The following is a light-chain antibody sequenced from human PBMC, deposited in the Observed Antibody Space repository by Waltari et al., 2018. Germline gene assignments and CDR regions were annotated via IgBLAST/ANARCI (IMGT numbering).Light chain of an antibody. J-gene: IGKJ4*01. CDR3: LQYNSHPLT. Sequence: DIQMTQSPSSLSASAGDTVTITCRASQGISTYLDWYQQKPGKAPKRLIYAASSLESGVPSRFSGSGSGSDFTLTISSLQPEYFATYSYLQYNSHPLTFGGGTKVEIK. V-gene: IGKV1-17*01. CDR1: QGISTY. CDR2: AAS.